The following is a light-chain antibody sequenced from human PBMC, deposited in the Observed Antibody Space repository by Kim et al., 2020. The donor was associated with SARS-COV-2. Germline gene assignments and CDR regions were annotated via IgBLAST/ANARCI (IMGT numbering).Light chain of an antibody. CDR3: QQFNNLFT. CDR1: QGISSA. J-gene: IGKJ2*01. CDR2: DAS. V-gene: IGKV1D-13*01. Sequence: LSASVGDRVTITCRASQGISSALAWYQQKPGKAPNLLIYDASSLERGVPSRFSGSGSGTDFTLTISSLKPEDFATYYCQQFNNLFTFGQGTKLEI.